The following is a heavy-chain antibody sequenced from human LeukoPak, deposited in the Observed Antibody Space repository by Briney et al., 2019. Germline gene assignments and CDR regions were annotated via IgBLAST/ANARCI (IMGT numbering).Heavy chain of an antibody. V-gene: IGHV1-69*06. CDR1: GGTFSSYA. CDR2: IIPIFGTA. J-gene: IGHJ5*02. D-gene: IGHD2-2*02. Sequence: SVKVSCKASGGTFSSYAISWVRQAPGQGLEWMGGIIPIFGTANYAQKFQGRVTITADKSTSTAYMELSSLRAEDTAVYYCARAPRGYQLPYDWFDPWGQGTLVTVSS. CDR3: ARAPRGYQLPYDWFDP.